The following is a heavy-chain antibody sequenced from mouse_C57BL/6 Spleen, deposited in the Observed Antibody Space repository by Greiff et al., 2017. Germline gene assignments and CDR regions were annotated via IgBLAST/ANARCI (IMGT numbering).Heavy chain of an antibody. CDR1: EYEFPSHD. Sequence: EVQRVESGGGLVQPGESLKLSCESNEYEFPSHDMSWVRKTPEQRLELVAAINSDGGSTYYPDTMERRFIISRDNTKKTLYLQRSSLRSEDTALYYCARRSSDWYFDVWGTGTTVTVSS. J-gene: IGHJ1*03. CDR2: INSDGGST. D-gene: IGHD1-1*01. V-gene: IGHV5-2*01. CDR3: ARRSSDWYFDV.